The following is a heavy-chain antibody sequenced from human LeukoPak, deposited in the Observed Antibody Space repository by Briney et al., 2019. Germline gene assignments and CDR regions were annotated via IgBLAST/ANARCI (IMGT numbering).Heavy chain of an antibody. V-gene: IGHV3-15*01. CDR3: TTDTWFGESQEYYFDY. CDR1: GFTFGDYA. Sequence: GGSLRLSCTASGFTFGDYAMNWVRQAPGKGLEWVGRIKSKTDGGTTDYAAPVKGRFTISRDDSKNTLYLQMNSLKTEDTAVYYCTTDTWFGESQEYYFDYWGQGTLVTVSS. D-gene: IGHD3-10*01. J-gene: IGHJ4*02. CDR2: IKSKTDGGTT.